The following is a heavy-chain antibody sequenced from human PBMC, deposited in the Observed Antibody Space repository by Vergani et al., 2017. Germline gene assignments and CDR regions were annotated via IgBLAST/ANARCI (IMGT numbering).Heavy chain of an antibody. CDR1: GGTFSSYT. J-gene: IGHJ6*03. Sequence: QVQLVQSGAEVKKPGSSVKVSCKASGGTFSSYTISWVRQAPGQGLEWMGRIIPILGIANYAQKFQGRVTITADKSTSTAYMELSSLRSEDTAVYHCASHDYSKSEGYYYYMDVWGKGP. CDR2: IIPILGIA. D-gene: IGHD4-11*01. CDR3: ASHDYSKSEGYYYYMDV. V-gene: IGHV1-69*02.